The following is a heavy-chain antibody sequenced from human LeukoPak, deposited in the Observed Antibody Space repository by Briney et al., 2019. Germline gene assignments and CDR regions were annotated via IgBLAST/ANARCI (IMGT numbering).Heavy chain of an antibody. D-gene: IGHD4-17*01. CDR3: ARGIGYGDSDGDFDY. CDR2: IYTSGST. V-gene: IGHV4-4*07. Sequence: PSETLSLTCTVSGGSISSYYWSWIRQPAGKGLEWIGRIYTSGSTNYNPSPKSRVTMSVDTSKNQFSLKLSSVTAADTAVYYCARGIGYGDSDGDFDYWSLGTLVTVSS. CDR1: GGSISSYY. J-gene: IGHJ4*02.